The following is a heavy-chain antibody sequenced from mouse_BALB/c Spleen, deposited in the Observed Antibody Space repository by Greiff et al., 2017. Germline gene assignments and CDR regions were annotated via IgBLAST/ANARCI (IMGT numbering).Heavy chain of an antibody. Sequence: EVKLVESGGGLVQPGGSRKLSCAASGFTFSSFGMHWVRQAPEKGLEWVAYISSGSSTIYYADTVKGRFTISRDNPKNTLFLQMTSLRSEDTAMYYCAKSDYDEIFDYWGQGTTLTVSS. CDR1: GFTFSSFG. CDR2: ISSGSSTI. CDR3: AKSDYDEIFDY. V-gene: IGHV5-17*02. J-gene: IGHJ2*01. D-gene: IGHD2-4*01.